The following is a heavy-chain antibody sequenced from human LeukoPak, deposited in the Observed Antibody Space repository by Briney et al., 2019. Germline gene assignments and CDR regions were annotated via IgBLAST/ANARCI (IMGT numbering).Heavy chain of an antibody. CDR2: ISSSSSYI. D-gene: IGHD2-21*02. CDR1: GFTFSSYS. Sequence: PGGSLRLSCAASGFTFSSYSMNWVRQAPGKGLEWVSSISSSSSYIYYADSVKGRFTISRDNAKNTLYLQMNSLRAEDTAVYYCARVLPQSSDAFDIWGQGTMVTVSS. CDR3: ARVLPQSSDAFDI. J-gene: IGHJ3*02. V-gene: IGHV3-21*01.